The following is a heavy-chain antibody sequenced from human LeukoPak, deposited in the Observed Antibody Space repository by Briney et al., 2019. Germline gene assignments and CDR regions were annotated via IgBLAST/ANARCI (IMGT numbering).Heavy chain of an antibody. J-gene: IGHJ3*02. CDR1: GFTFSSYG. V-gene: IGHV3-21*01. CDR3: ARDPYSSGWYKDAFDI. CDR2: ISGSSSYI. D-gene: IGHD6-19*01. Sequence: GGSLRLSCAASGFTFSSYGMQWVRQAPGKGLEWVSSISGSSSYINYADSVKGRFTISRDNAQNSLFLQLNSLRAEDTAVYYCARDPYSSGWYKDAFDIWGQGTMVTVSS.